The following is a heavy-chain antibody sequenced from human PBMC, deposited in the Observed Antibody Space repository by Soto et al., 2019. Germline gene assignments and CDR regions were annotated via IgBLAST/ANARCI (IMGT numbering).Heavy chain of an antibody. CDR1: GGTFSSYA. CDR3: ARVLYSSSWTYYYYYYGMDV. V-gene: IGHV1-69*01. Sequence: QVQLVQSGAEVKTPGSSVKVSCKASGGTFSSYAISWVRQAPGQGLEWMGGISPIFGTANYAQKFQGRVTITADESTSTAYMELSSLRSEDTAVYYCARVLYSSSWTYYYYYYGMDVWGQGTTVTVSS. CDR2: ISPIFGTA. J-gene: IGHJ6*02. D-gene: IGHD6-13*01.